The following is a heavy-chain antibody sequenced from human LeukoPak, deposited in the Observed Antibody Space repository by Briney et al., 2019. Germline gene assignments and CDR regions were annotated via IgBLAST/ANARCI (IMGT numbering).Heavy chain of an antibody. V-gene: IGHV3-20*04. J-gene: IGHJ4*02. D-gene: IGHD3-9*01. Sequence: GGSLRLSCAASGFTFDDYGMSWVRQAPGKGLEWVSGINWNGGSTGYADSVKGRFTISRDNAKNSLYLQMNSLRAEDTALYYCARVGTYYDILAGYYSTYSDYWGQGTLVTVSS. CDR3: ARVGTYYDILAGYYSTYSDY. CDR2: INWNGGST. CDR1: GFTFDDYG.